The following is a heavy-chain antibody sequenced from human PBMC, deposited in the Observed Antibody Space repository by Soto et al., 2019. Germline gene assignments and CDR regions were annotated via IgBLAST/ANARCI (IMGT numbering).Heavy chain of an antibody. Sequence: LSLTCTVSGGSISSYYWSWIRQPAGKGLEWIGRIYTSGSTNYNPSLKSRVTMSVDTSKNQFSLKLSSVTAADTAVYYCARLTVTTPHYYYGMDVWGQGTTVTVSS. CDR1: GGSISSYY. CDR3: ARLTVTTPHYYYGMDV. V-gene: IGHV4-4*07. CDR2: IYTSGST. J-gene: IGHJ6*02. D-gene: IGHD4-4*01.